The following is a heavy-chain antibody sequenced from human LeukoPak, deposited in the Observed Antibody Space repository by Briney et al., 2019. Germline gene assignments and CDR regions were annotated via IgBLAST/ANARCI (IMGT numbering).Heavy chain of an antibody. V-gene: IGHV3-66*01. CDR3: AREKGYYGSGEGFDY. J-gene: IGHJ4*02. D-gene: IGHD3-10*01. CDR1: GFTFSSNY. Sequence: GSLRLSCAASGFTFSSNYMSWVRQAPGKGLEWVSVIYSGGSTYYADSVKGRFTISRDNSKNTLYLQMNSLRAEDTAVYYCAREKGYYGSGEGFDYWGQGNLVTVSS. CDR2: IYSGGST.